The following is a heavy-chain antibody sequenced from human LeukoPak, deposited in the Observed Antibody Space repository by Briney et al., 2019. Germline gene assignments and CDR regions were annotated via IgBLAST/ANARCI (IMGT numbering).Heavy chain of an antibody. V-gene: IGHV3-74*01. D-gene: IGHD2-8*02. J-gene: IGHJ4*02. Sequence: AGGSLRLSCAASGFTFSSYWMHWVRQAPGKGLVWVSRINSDGSSTSYADSVKGRFTISRDNAKNTLYLQMNSPRAEDTAVYYCARTNLVAEPFDYWGQGTLVTVSS. CDR1: GFTFSSYW. CDR3: ARTNLVAEPFDY. CDR2: INSDGSST.